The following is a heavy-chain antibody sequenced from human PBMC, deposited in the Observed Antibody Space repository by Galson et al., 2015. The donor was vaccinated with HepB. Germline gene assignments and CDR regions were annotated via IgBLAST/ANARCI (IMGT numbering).Heavy chain of an antibody. CDR3: AKANYPGYCSGERSGNCFPLYNFDC. CDR2: ISGSGATT. D-gene: IGHD2-15*01. V-gene: IGHV3-23*01. CDR1: GFTFSNYA. Sequence: SLRLSCAASGFTFSNYALNWVRQGPGKRLEWVAAISGSGATTYYADSVKGRFTISRDNSKNTLHLEMNSLRADDTAVYYCAKANYPGYCSGERSGNCFPLYNFDCWGQGTLVTVSS. J-gene: IGHJ4*02.